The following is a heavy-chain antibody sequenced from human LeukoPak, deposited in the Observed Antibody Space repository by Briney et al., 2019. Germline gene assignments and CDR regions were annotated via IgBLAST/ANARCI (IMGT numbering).Heavy chain of an antibody. Sequence: GGSLRLSCAASGFTFSSYSMNWVRQAPGKGPEWVSSISSSSSYIYYADSVRGRFTISRDNAKNSLYLQMNSLRAEDTAVYYCARDRYYDSSGYYDAFDIWGQGTMVAVSS. CDR2: ISSSSSYI. D-gene: IGHD3-22*01. CDR1: GFTFSSYS. CDR3: ARDRYYDSSGYYDAFDI. J-gene: IGHJ3*02. V-gene: IGHV3-21*01.